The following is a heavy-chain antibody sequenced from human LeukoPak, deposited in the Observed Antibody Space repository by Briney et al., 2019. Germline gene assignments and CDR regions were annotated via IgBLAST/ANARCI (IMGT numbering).Heavy chain of an antibody. CDR2: IYSGGST. Sequence: PGGSLRLSCAASGLTVSSNYMSWVRQAPGRGLESVSVIYSGGSTYYADSVKGRFTISRDHSNNTLYLQMNSLRAEDTALYYCAGYCNGGNCYFDSWGQGTLVTVSS. J-gene: IGHJ4*02. CDR3: AGYCNGGNCYFDS. V-gene: IGHV3-53*01. CDR1: GLTVSSNY. D-gene: IGHD2-15*01.